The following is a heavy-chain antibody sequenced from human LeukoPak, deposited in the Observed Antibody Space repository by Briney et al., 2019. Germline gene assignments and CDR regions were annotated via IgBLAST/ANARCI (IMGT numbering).Heavy chain of an antibody. J-gene: IGHJ4*02. Sequence: PGGSLRLSCAASGFIFSSYGMSWVRQAPGKGLEWVSSITDNGGSTYYADSVKGRFTISRDNSRNMLYLQMDSLRAEDTAVYYCAKRVDYSSPGGYFDYWGQGTLVTVSS. CDR1: GFIFSSYG. CDR2: ITDNGGST. CDR3: AKRVDYSSPGGYFDY. D-gene: IGHD2-2*01. V-gene: IGHV3-23*01.